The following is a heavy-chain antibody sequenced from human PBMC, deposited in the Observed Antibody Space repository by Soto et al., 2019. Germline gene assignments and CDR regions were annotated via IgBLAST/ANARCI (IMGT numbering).Heavy chain of an antibody. V-gene: IGHV6-1*01. CDR2: TYYRSKWYN. Sequence: SQTLSLTCAISGDSVSSNSVAWNWIRQSPSRGLEWLGRTYYRSKWYNDYAVSVKSRITINPDTTKNQLSLKLTSMTAADTAVYYCARDMHAGFTHYFDPWGQGTLVTVSS. D-gene: IGHD1-26*01. CDR3: ARDMHAGFTHYFDP. CDR1: GDSVSSNSVA. J-gene: IGHJ5*02.